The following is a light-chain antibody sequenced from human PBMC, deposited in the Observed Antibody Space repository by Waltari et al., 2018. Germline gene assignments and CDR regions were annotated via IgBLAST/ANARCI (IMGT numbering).Light chain of an antibody. CDR3: SSYISSSTLEL. Sequence: QSALTQPASVSGSPGQSITISCTGTSSDVGTYNYVYWYQQNPGKAPKLMIFDVSIRPSGFSNRFSGSKSGNTASLTISGLQAEDDADYYCSSYISSSTLELFGGGTSLTVL. J-gene: IGLJ2*01. CDR1: SSDVGTYNY. CDR2: DVS. V-gene: IGLV2-14*03.